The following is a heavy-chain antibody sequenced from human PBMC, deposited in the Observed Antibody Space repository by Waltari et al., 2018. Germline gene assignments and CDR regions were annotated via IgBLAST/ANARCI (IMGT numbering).Heavy chain of an antibody. D-gene: IGHD1-1*01. CDR2: ISYDGSIK. J-gene: IGHJ4*01. V-gene: IGHV3-30*03. CDR1: GFPFGSYA. Sequence: QVQLVESGGGVVQPGRSLRLSCAASGFPFGSYAMHWVRQAPGKGLEWLAFISYDGSIKYYADSVKGRFTISRDDSKNTLYLQMTSLRAEDTALYYCARDRSTTYSRDYWGHGTLVTVSS. CDR3: ARDRSTTYSRDY.